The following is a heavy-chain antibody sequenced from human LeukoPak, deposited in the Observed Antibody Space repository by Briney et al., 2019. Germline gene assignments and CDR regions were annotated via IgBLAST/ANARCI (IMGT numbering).Heavy chain of an antibody. CDR2: ISGSGGST. CDR3: AKVQYCSSTSCEEGDY. Sequence: GGSLRLSCAASGFSFSSYWMHWVRQGPGKGLVWVSAISGSGGSTYYADSVKGRFTISRDNSKNTLYLQMNSLRAEDTAVYYCAKVQYCSSTSCEEGDYWGQGTLVTVSS. J-gene: IGHJ4*02. CDR1: GFSFSSYW. V-gene: IGHV3-23*01. D-gene: IGHD2-2*01.